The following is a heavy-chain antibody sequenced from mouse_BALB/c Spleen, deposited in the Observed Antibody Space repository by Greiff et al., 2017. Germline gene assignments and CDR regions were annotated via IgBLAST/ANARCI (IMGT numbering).Heavy chain of an antibody. CDR3: ARDQGGLRGFAY. CDR2: IWAGGST. J-gene: IGHJ3*01. CDR1: GFSLTSYG. Sequence: VKLMESGPGLVAPSQSLSITCTVSGFSLTSYGVHWVRQPPGKGLEWLGVIWAGGSTNYNSALMSRLSISKDNSKSQVFLKMNSLQTDDTAMYYCARDQGGLRGFAYWGQGTLVTVSA. V-gene: IGHV2-9*02. D-gene: IGHD1-1*01.